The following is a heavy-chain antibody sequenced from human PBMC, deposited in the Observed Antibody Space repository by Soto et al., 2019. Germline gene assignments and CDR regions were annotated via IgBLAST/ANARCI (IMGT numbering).Heavy chain of an antibody. J-gene: IGHJ4*02. V-gene: IGHV5-51*01. CDR1: GYSFTSYW. CDR3: ARQASPYYDSSGYYSH. CDR2: TYPGDSDT. Sequence: GESLKISCKGSGYSFTSYWIGWVRQMPGKGLEWMGITYPGDSDTRYSPSFQGQVTISADKSISTAYLQWSSLKASDTAMYYCARQASPYYDSSGYYSHWGQGTLVTVSS. D-gene: IGHD3-22*01.